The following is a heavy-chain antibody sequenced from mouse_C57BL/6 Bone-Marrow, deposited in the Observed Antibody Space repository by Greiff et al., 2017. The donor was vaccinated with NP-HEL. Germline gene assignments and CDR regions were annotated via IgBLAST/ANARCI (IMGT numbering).Heavy chain of an antibody. CDR1: GYAFSSYW. CDR3: ARGGYGSSLYYFDY. J-gene: IGHJ2*01. V-gene: IGHV1-80*01. Sequence: LEESGAELVKPGASVKISCKASGYAFSSYWMNWVKQRPGKGLEWIGQIYPGDGETNYNGKFKGKATLTADKSSSTAYMQLSSLTSEDSAVYFCARGGYGSSLYYFDYWGQGTTLTVSS. D-gene: IGHD1-1*01. CDR2: IYPGDGET.